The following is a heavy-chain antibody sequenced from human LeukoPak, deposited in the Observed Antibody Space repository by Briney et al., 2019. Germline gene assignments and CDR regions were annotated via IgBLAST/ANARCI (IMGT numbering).Heavy chain of an antibody. V-gene: IGHV3-23*01. J-gene: IGHJ5*02. CDR3: AKCSTSAYTTGWCNWIDP. D-gene: IGHD6-19*01. CDR1: GFTFTSDA. CDR2: SVSRGTT. Sequence: GGSLRLSCVASGFTFTSDAMNWVRQAPGKGLEWVSSSVSRGTTQYADSVKGRFTVSRDTSKNTLYLQMNSLRANDTAVYYCAKCSTSAYTTGWCNWIDPWGQGTLVTVSS.